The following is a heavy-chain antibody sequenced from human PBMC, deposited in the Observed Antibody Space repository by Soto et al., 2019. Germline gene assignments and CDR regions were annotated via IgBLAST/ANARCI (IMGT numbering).Heavy chain of an antibody. CDR2: IYYSGST. CDR3: ARAWFGEDNNNWFDP. CDR1: GGSISSSSYY. V-gene: IGHV4-39*07. D-gene: IGHD3-10*01. J-gene: IGHJ5*02. Sequence: SETLSLTCTVSGGSISSSSYYWGWIRQPPGKGLEWIGCIYYSGSTNYNPSLKSRVTISVDTSKNQFSLKLSSVTAADTAVYYCARAWFGEDNNNWFDPWGQGTLVTVSS.